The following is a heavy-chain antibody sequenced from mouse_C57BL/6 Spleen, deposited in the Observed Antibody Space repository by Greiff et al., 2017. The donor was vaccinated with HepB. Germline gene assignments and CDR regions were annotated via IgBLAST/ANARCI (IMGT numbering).Heavy chain of an antibody. J-gene: IGHJ4*01. V-gene: IGHV5-6*01. CDR3: ARGGYYGDYAMDY. Sequence: EVQVVESGGDLVKPGGSLKLSCAASGFTFSSYGMSWVRQTPDKRLEWVATISSGGSYTYYPDSVKGRFTISRDNAKNTLYLQMSSLKSEDTAMYYCARGGYYGDYAMDYWGQGTSVTVSS. D-gene: IGHD1-1*01. CDR2: ISSGGSYT. CDR1: GFTFSSYG.